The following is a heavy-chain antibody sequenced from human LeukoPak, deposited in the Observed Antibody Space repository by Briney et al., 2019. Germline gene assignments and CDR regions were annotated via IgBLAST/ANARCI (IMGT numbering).Heavy chain of an antibody. Sequence: SVKVSCKASGYTFTSYDINWVRQATGQGLEWMGGIIPIFGTANYAQKFQGRVTITADESTSTAYMELSSLRSEDTAVYYCARGPITMVRGVAYYYYYMDVWGKGTTVTISS. CDR3: ARGPITMVRGVAYYYYYMDV. J-gene: IGHJ6*03. CDR1: GYTFTSYD. CDR2: IIPIFGTA. V-gene: IGHV1-69*13. D-gene: IGHD3-10*01.